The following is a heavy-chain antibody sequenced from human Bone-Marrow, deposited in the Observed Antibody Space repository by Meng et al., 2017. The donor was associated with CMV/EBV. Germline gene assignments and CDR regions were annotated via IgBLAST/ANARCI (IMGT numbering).Heavy chain of an antibody. CDR1: GGSVSSGSYY. CDR2: IYYSGST. CDR3: ARVGTSGLGEVY. Sequence: SETLSLTCTVSGGSVSSGSYYWSWIRQPPGKGLEWIGYIYYSGSTNYNPSLKSRVTISVDTSKNQFSLKLSSVTAADTAVYYCARVGTSGLGEVYWGQGTLVTVSS. D-gene: IGHD1-1*01. V-gene: IGHV4-61*01. J-gene: IGHJ4*02.